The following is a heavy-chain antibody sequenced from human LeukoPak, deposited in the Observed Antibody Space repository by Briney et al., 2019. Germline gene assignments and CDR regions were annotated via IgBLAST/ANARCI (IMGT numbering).Heavy chain of an antibody. CDR2: VFYSGTT. CDR1: GGATSSSNHY. CDR3: ARLSNYGGHSGDGY. Sequence: SETLSLTCTVSGGATSSSNHYWAWIRQPPGKGLEWLGSVFYSGTTHYNPSLKSRVTISIDTSKNQFSLKLSSVTAADTSVYYCARLSNYGGHSGDGYWGQGTLVTVSS. V-gene: IGHV4-39*01. J-gene: IGHJ4*02. D-gene: IGHD4-23*01.